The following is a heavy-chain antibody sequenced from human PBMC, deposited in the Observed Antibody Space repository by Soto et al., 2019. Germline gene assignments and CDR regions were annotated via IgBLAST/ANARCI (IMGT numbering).Heavy chain of an antibody. D-gene: IGHD3-22*01. V-gene: IGHV4-39*01. J-gene: IGHJ4*02. CDR2: IYYSGST. CDR1: GGSISSSSYY. CDR3: ARRRESSGYPMPCDY. Sequence: QLQLQESGPGLVKPSETLSLTCTVSGGSISSSSYYWGWIRQPPGKGLEWIGSIYYSGSTYYNPSLKSRVTISVDTSKNQFSLKLSSVTAADTAVYYCARRRESSGYPMPCDYWGQGTLVTVSS.